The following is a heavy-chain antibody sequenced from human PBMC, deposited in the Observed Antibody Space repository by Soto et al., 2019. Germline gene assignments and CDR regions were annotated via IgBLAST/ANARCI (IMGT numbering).Heavy chain of an antibody. CDR1: GYTFTGHY. Sequence: QVQLVQSGAEVKKPGASVKVSCKASGYTFTGHYLHWVRQAPEQGPEWMGEIGPETGATRYAQKYQGRVTMTRDMSITTVYMELNNLSPDDTAVYYCGRGRSGQIVVFYWGQGTPVTVSS. J-gene: IGHJ4*02. V-gene: IGHV1-2*02. CDR3: GRGRSGQIVVFY. CDR2: IGPETGAT. D-gene: IGHD1-26*01.